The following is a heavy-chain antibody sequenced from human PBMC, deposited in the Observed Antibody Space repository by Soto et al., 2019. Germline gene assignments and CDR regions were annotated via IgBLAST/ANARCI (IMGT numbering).Heavy chain of an antibody. D-gene: IGHD6-19*01. V-gene: IGHV1-69*13. CDR1: GGSFGSCA. CDR2: IIPIFGTA. Sequence: GASVKVSWKASGGSFGSCAMRWVRQAPGQGLEWMGGIIPIFGTANYAQKFQGRVTITADESTSTAYMELSSLRSEDTAVYYCARGPYSSGWNYYYYGMDVWGQGTTVTVSS. J-gene: IGHJ6*02. CDR3: ARGPYSSGWNYYYYGMDV.